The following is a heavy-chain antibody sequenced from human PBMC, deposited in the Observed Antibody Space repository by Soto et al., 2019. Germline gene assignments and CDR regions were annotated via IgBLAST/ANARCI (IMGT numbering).Heavy chain of an antibody. J-gene: IGHJ4*02. CDR1: GFSLSTSQVG. V-gene: IGHV2-5*01. Sequence: SGPTLVNPTQTLTLTCPFSGFSLSTSQVGVGWIRPPPGKALEWLAHVYWNDANYYSTSLKSRLTISKDTSKSQVVLTMTNMDPVDTATYYCARTHSSSWYLRLGYFDYWGQGTLVTVSS. D-gene: IGHD6-13*01. CDR2: VYWNDAN. CDR3: ARTHSSSWYLRLGYFDY.